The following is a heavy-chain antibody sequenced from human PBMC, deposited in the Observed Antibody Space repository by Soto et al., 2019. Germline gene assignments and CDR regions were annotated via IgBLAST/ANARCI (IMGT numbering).Heavy chain of an antibody. J-gene: IGHJ6*02. CDR1: GYTFTSYY. D-gene: IGHD3-10*01. CDR2: INPNSGGT. CDR3: ARGGLTYYYGSGSSNYYYGMDV. Sequence: AAVRVSCKASGYTFTSYYMHWVRQAPGQGLEWMGIINPNSGGTNYAQKFQGWVTMTRDTSISTAYMELSRLRSDDTAVYYCARGGLTYYYGSGSSNYYYGMDVWGQGTTVNVSS. V-gene: IGHV1-2*04.